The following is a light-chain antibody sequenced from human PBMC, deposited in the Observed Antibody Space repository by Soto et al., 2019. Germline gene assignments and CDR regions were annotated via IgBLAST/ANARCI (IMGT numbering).Light chain of an antibody. Sequence: DIQMTQSPSSLSASVGDRVTITCRASQSISSYLNWYQQKPGKVPKLLIYAASTLQSGVPSRFSGSGSGTDFTLTISSLQPEDVATYYCQKYNSAPATTFGGGTKVEIK. J-gene: IGKJ4*01. CDR3: QKYNSAPATT. V-gene: IGKV1-27*01. CDR1: QSISSY. CDR2: AAS.